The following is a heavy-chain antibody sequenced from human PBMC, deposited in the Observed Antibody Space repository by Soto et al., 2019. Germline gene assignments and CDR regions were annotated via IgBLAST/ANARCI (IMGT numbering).Heavy chain of an antibody. Sequence: SETLSLTCTVSGGSISSSSYYWGWIRQPPGKGLEWIGSIYYSGSTYYNPSLKSRVTISVDTSKNQFSLKLSSVTAADTVVYYCARQRVGLEWLLYDFDYWGQGTLVTVSS. J-gene: IGHJ4*02. CDR3: ARQRVGLEWLLYDFDY. CDR1: GGSISSSSYY. V-gene: IGHV4-39*01. CDR2: IYYSGST. D-gene: IGHD3-3*01.